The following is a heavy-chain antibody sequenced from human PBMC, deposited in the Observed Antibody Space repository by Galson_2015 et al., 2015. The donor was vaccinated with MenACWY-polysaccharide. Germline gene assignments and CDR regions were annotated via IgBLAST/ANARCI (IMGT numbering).Heavy chain of an antibody. J-gene: IGHJ3*02. D-gene: IGHD3-22*01. V-gene: IGHV4-59*01. CDR3: ARVGNMIADAFDI. Sequence: SETLSLTSAVSVGSISSSYWSGIRQPPGKGLEWIGYIYYSGSTNYNPSLTSRGTISLDTSKNQFSLKLSSVTAADTAVYYCARVGNMIADAFDIWGQGTMVTVSS. CDR1: VGSISSSY. CDR2: IYYSGST.